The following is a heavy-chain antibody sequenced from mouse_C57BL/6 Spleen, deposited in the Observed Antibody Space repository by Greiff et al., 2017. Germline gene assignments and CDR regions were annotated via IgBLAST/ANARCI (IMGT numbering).Heavy chain of an antibody. CDR3: AREGYRGYFDV. J-gene: IGHJ1*03. V-gene: IGHV2-2*01. D-gene: IGHD2-12*01. Sequence: QVQVVESGPGLVQPSQSLSITCTVSGFSLTSYGVHWVRQSPGKGLEWLGVIWSGGSTDYNAAFISRLSISKDNSKSQVFFKMNSLQADDTAIYYCAREGYRGYFDVWGTGTTVTVSS. CDR1: GFSLTSYG. CDR2: IWSGGST.